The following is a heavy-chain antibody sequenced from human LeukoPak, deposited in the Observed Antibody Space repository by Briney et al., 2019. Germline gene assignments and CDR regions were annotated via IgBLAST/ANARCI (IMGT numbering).Heavy chain of an antibody. CDR1: GFTFSSYA. Sequence: GGSLRLSCGASGFTFSSYAMSWVRQAPGKGLEWVSAISSSGVSTHYADSVKGRFTISRDNYKNTLYLQMNSLRAEDTAVYYCAKRYYYDNSGLWDYWGQGTLVTVSS. V-gene: IGHV3-23*01. J-gene: IGHJ4*02. CDR3: AKRYYYDNSGLWDY. D-gene: IGHD3-22*01. CDR2: ISSSGVST.